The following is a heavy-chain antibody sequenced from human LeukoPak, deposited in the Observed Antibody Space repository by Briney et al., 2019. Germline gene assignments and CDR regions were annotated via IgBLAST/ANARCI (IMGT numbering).Heavy chain of an antibody. J-gene: IGHJ4*02. CDR1: GGSISSYY. D-gene: IGHD1-26*01. Sequence: PSETLSLTCTVSGGSISSYYWTWIRQPAGEGLEWIGRIFTSGSTNYNPSLKSRATMSVDTSKNEFSLRLTSVTAADTAVYYCARESGVNAGSYGYWGRGTLVTVSS. V-gene: IGHV4-4*07. CDR2: IFTSGST. CDR3: ARESGVNAGSYGY.